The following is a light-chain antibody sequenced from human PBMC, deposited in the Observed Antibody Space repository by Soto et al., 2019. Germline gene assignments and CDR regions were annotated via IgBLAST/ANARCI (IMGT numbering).Light chain of an antibody. CDR2: DAS. J-gene: IGKJ4*01. CDR3: QQYENLPLT. CDR1: QDISNY. Sequence: DIQMTQSPSSLSASVGDRVTITCQASQDISNYLNWYLQKPGKAPKLLIYDASNLETGVPSRFSGSGSGTDFTFTISSLQPEDIATYYCQQYENLPLTFGGGTKVEIK. V-gene: IGKV1-33*01.